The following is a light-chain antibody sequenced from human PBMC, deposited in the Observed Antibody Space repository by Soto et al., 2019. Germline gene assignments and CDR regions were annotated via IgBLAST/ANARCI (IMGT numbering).Light chain of an antibody. CDR2: GAS. CDR1: QSVSSSY. Sequence: EIVLTQSPGTLSLSPGERATLSCRASQSVSSSYLAWYQQIPGQAPRPLIYGASSRAIGIPDRFSGSASGTDFTLAISRLVPEDFAVYYCQQYGSSPWTFGQGTKVEIK. J-gene: IGKJ1*01. CDR3: QQYGSSPWT. V-gene: IGKV3-20*01.